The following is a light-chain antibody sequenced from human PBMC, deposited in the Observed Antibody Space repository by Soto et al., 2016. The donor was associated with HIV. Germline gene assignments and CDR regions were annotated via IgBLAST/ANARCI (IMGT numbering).Light chain of an antibody. CDR3: QLWGSTWV. CDR2: DDS. Sequence: SYELTQPPSVSVAPGKTARITCGGANIGSKSVHWYQQKPGQAPVLVVYDDSDRPSGIPERFSGSNSDNTATLTISRVAAGDEADYYCQLWGSTWVFGGGTRLTVL. J-gene: IGLJ3*02. V-gene: IGLV3-21*03. CDR1: NIGSKS.